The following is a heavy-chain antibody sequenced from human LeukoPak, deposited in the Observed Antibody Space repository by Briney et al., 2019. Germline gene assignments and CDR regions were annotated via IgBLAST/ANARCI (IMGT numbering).Heavy chain of an antibody. J-gene: IGHJ4*02. V-gene: IGHV3-53*01. Sequence: GGSLRLSCSASGFTVSSTYMIWVRQTPGKGLEWVSIIYRGGATYYAESVKGRFTISRDNSKDTLYLQMNSLRAEDTAVYYCAKDQFDGYNAFAYWGQGTLVTVSS. CDR3: AKDQFDGYNAFAY. D-gene: IGHD5-24*01. CDR2: IYRGGAT. CDR1: GFTVSSTY.